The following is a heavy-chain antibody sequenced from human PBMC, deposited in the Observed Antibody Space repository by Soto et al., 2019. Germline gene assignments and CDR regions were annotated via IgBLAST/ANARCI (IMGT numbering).Heavy chain of an antibody. CDR3: ARDHLGYFDWSPRYYYYYGMDV. CDR2: ISSSSSYI. CDR1: GFTFSSYS. J-gene: IGHJ6*02. V-gene: IGHV3-21*01. D-gene: IGHD3-9*01. Sequence: GGSLRLSCAASGFTFSSYSMNWVRQAPGKGLEWVSSISSSSSYIYYADSVKGRFTISRDNAKNSLYLQMNSLRAEDTAVYYCARDHLGYFDWSPRYYYYYGMDVWGQGTTVTVSS.